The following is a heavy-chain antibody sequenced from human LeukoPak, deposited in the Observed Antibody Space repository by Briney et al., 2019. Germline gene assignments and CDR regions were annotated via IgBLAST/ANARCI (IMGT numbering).Heavy chain of an antibody. CDR1: GGSISSSSYY. Sequence: SETLSLTCTVSGGSISSSSYYWGWLRQPPGKGLEWIGSIYYSGSTYYNPSLKSRVTISVDTSKNQFSLKLSSVTAADTAVYYCARGKLKPAMPFDYWGQGTLVTVSS. V-gene: IGHV4-39*07. J-gene: IGHJ4*02. CDR2: IYYSGST. D-gene: IGHD2-2*01. CDR3: ARGKLKPAMPFDY.